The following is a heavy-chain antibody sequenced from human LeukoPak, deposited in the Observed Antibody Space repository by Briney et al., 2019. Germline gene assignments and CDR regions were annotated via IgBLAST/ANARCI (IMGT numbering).Heavy chain of an antibody. J-gene: IGHJ4*02. V-gene: IGHV1-2*06. CDR3: ARDQGSLTRSWYTGY. CDR1: GYTFTGYH. Sequence: EASVKVSYKASGYTFTGYHIHWVRQAPGQGLEWKGRINPYSGDTNFAQKFQGGVTMTRDTSITTAYMDLSSLTPDDTAVYFCARDQGSLTRSWYTGYWGQGTQVTVSS. CDR2: INPYSGDT. D-gene: IGHD6-13*01.